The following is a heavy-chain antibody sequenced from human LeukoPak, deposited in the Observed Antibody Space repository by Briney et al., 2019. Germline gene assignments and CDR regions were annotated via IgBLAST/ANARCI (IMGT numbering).Heavy chain of an antibody. D-gene: IGHD3-22*01. CDR3: ASGDTTGYSGDAFNI. CDR2: IWYDGSNK. Sequence: RSLRLSCAASVFTFSSYGMHWVRQAQGKGLEWVAGIWYDGSNKYYADSMKGRFTISRDTSNNTLYLQMDSLRAADTAVYYCASGDTTGYSGDAFNIWGQGTMVTVSS. V-gene: IGHV3-33*03. CDR1: VFTFSSYG. J-gene: IGHJ3*02.